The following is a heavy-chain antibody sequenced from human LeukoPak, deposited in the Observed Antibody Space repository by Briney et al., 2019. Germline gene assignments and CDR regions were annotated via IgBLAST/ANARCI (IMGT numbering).Heavy chain of an antibody. CDR1: EYSFTTYW. CDR3: ARPPVAGQYYYFDY. J-gene: IGHJ4*02. V-gene: IGHV5-51*07. CDR2: IYPGDSDT. Sequence: GESLKISCKGSEYSFTTYWIGWVHQMPGKGLEWMGIIYPGDSDTRYSPSFQGQVTISADKSISTAYLQWSSLKASDTAMYYCARPPVAGQYYYFDYWGRGTLVTVSS. D-gene: IGHD6-19*01.